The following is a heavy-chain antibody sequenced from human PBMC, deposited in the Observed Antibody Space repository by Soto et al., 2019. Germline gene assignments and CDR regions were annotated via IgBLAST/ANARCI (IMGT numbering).Heavy chain of an antibody. D-gene: IGHD3-10*01. V-gene: IGHV3-30*18. Sequence: GGSLRLSCAASGFTFSSYGMHWVRQAPGKGLEWVAVISYDGSNKYYADSVKGRFTISRDNSKNTLYLQMNSLRAEDTAVYYCAKSWFGELLGWGQGTLVTVSS. CDR2: ISYDGSNK. CDR1: GFTFSSYG. J-gene: IGHJ4*02. CDR3: AKSWFGELLG.